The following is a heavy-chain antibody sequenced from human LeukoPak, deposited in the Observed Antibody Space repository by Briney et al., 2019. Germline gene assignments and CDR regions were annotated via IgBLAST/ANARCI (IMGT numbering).Heavy chain of an antibody. V-gene: IGHV3-23*01. J-gene: IGHJ4*02. CDR3: AKIRGSYLDY. Sequence: GGSLRLSCAASGFTFSDYYMSWIRQAPGKGLEWVSAISTGGDSTYYADSVKGRFTISRDNSKNTLYVQMNSLRAEDTALYYCAKIRGSYLDYWGQGTLVTVSS. CDR1: GFTFSDYY. D-gene: IGHD1-26*01. CDR2: ISTGGDST.